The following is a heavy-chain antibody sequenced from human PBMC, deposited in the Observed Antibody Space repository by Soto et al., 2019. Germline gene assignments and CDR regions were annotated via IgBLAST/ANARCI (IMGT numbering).Heavy chain of an antibody. J-gene: IGHJ3*02. CDR1: GFTFSSYG. CDR2: ISYDGSNK. V-gene: IGHV3-30*03. D-gene: IGHD6-13*01. Sequence: GGSLRLSCAASGFTFSSYGMHWVRQAPGKGLEWVAVISYDGSNKYYADSVKGRFTISRDNSKNTLYLQMNSLRAEDTAVYYCASSSSDPDAFDIWGQGTMVTVSS. CDR3: ASSSSDPDAFDI.